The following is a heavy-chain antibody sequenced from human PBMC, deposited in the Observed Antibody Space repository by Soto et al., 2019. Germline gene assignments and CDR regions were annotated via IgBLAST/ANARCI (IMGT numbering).Heavy chain of an antibody. Sequence: QVQLVESGGGVVQPARSLRLSCAASGFNFSDSGMHWVRQAPGKGLEWVAVIWSDGSDEDYADSVKGRFSISRDNSERNVYLRINSRGAGDRVVYSWGGSNRFASSAGWGGGFDFWGQGTLVTVSA. D-gene: IGHD3-16*02. CDR2: IWSDGSDE. CDR3: GGSNRFASSAGWGGGFDF. J-gene: IGHJ4*02. V-gene: IGHV3-33*03. CDR1: GFNFSDSG.